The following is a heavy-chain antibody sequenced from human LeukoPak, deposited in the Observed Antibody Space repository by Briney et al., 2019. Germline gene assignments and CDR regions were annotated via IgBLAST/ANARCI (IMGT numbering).Heavy chain of an antibody. D-gene: IGHD3-3*01. Sequence: ASVEVSCKVSGYTLTELSMHWVRQAPGKGLEWMGGFDPEDGETIYAQKFQGRVTMTEDTSTDTAYMELSCLRSEDTAVYYCATPYDFWSGYWSLQYWGQGTLVTVSS. J-gene: IGHJ4*02. V-gene: IGHV1-24*01. CDR3: ATPYDFWSGYWSLQY. CDR1: GYTLTELS. CDR2: FDPEDGET.